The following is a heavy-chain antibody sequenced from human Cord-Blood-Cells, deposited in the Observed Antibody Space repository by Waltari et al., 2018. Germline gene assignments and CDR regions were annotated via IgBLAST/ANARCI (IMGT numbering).Heavy chain of an antibody. J-gene: IGHJ4*02. CDR2: IYYSGST. Sequence: QLQLQESGPGLVKPSETLSLTCTVSGGSISSGSYYWGWIRQPPGKGLEWIGSIYYSGSTYFNPSLKSRVTISVDTSKNQFPLKLRSVSAADTAVYYCARHVGYGFDYWGQGTLVTVSS. D-gene: IGHD5-18*01. CDR3: ARHVGYGFDY. CDR1: GGSISSGSYY. V-gene: IGHV4-39*01.